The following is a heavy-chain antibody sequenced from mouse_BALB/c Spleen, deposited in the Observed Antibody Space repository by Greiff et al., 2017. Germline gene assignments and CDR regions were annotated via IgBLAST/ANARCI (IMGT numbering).Heavy chain of an antibody. V-gene: IGHV1S41*01. Sequence: DLVKPGASVKLSCKASGYTFTSYWINWIKQRPGQGLEWIGRIAPGSGSTYYNEMFKGKATLTVDTSSSTAYIQLSSLSSEDSAVYFGASPGYRYSDYDGYAMDYWGQGTSVTVAS. CDR1: GYTFTSYW. D-gene: IGHD2-4*01. CDR3: ASPGYRYSDYDGYAMDY. CDR2: IAPGSGST. J-gene: IGHJ4*01.